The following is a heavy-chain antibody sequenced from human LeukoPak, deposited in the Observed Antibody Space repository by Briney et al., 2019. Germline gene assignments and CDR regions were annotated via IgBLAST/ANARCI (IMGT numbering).Heavy chain of an antibody. Sequence: PSQTLSLTCTVSGGSISSGGYYWSWIRQHPGKGLEWIGYIYYSGSTYYNPSLKSRVTISVDTSKNQFSLKLSSVTAADTAVYYCARVGSGQLRYFGEAYYFDYWGQGTLVTVSS. J-gene: IGHJ4*02. CDR2: IYYSGST. D-gene: IGHD3-9*01. CDR3: ARVGSGQLRYFGEAYYFDY. V-gene: IGHV4-31*03. CDR1: GGSISSGGYY.